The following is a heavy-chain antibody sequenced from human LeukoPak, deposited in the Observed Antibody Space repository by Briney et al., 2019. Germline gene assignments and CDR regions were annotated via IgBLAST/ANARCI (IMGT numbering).Heavy chain of an antibody. Sequence: SVEVSCKASGGSFSTSTISWVRQAPGQGLEWMGGIIPLFGAANYAQKFKGRVAITADKSTSTAYMELSTLRSEDTAVYYCARDNPNYGGNWFDPWGQGTMVTVSS. D-gene: IGHD4-23*01. CDR1: GGSFSTST. CDR3: ARDNPNYGGNWFDP. J-gene: IGHJ5*02. CDR2: IIPLFGAA. V-gene: IGHV1-69*06.